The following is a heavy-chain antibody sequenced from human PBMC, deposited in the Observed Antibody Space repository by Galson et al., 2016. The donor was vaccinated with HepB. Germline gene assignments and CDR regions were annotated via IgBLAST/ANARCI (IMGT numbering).Heavy chain of an antibody. Sequence: SLRLSCAASGFTFSTYDMHWVRQTTGKGLEWVSGIGTGGETYYPGSVKGRFTISRENAKNSFYLQINSLRAEDTAVYYCARGGIAFCGADCYNNWFAPWGQGTLVTVSS. CDR3: ARGGIAFCGADCYNNWFAP. J-gene: IGHJ5*02. CDR2: IGTGGET. V-gene: IGHV3-13*01. D-gene: IGHD2-21*02. CDR1: GFTFSTYD.